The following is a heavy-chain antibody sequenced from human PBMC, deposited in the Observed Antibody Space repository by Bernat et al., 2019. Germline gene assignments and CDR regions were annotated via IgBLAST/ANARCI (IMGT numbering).Heavy chain of an antibody. CDR1: GFTFSSYG. V-gene: IGHV3-30*18. J-gene: IGHJ4*02. Sequence: QVQLVESGGGVVQPGRSLRLSCAASGFTFSSYGMHWVRQAPGKGLEWVAVISYDGSNKYYADSVKGRFTISRDNSKNTLYLQMNSLRAEDTAVYYCVNEHYAILGVGPADYWGQGTLVTVSS. CDR2: ISYDGSNK. CDR3: VNEHYAILGVGPADY. D-gene: IGHD3-9*01.